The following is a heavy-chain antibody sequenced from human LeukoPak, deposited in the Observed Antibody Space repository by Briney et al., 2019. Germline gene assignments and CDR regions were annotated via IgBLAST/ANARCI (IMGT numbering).Heavy chain of an antibody. CDR3: ASVDFDNNAHYHYYLPN. V-gene: IGHV3-7*01. D-gene: IGHD2/OR15-2a*01. Sequence: PGGSLRLSCAASGFRFNRFSMSWVRQTPGKGLEWVANIKQDGSQKEYADSVKGRFAISRDNVNNFLDLQMNSLRAEDTGVCYCASVDFDNNAHYHYYLPNRGQGTRVTVSS. J-gene: IGHJ4*02. CDR2: IKQDGSQK. CDR1: GFRFNRFS.